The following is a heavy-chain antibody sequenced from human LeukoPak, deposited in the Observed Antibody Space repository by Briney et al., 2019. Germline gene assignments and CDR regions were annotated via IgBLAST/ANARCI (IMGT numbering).Heavy chain of an antibody. Sequence: SETLSLTCTVSGGSISSYYWSWIRQPPGKGLEWIGYIYYSGSTNYNPSLKSRVTISVDTSKNQFSLKLSSVIAADTAVYYCARRGVLTGYYPGWFDPWGQGTLVTVSS. CDR3: ARRGVLTGYYPGWFDP. J-gene: IGHJ5*02. CDR2: IYYSGST. CDR1: GGSISSYY. D-gene: IGHD3-9*01. V-gene: IGHV4-59*08.